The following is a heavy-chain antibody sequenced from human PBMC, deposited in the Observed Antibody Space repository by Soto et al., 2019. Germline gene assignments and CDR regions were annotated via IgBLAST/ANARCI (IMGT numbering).Heavy chain of an antibody. Sequence: GSLRLSCAASGFIVSSDYMSWVRQAPGKGLEWVSVIYPGGSTYYADSVKGRFTFSRDNSKNTLYLQMNSLRVEDTAVYYCARAYGGNPALFDPWGQGTLVTVSS. CDR2: IYPGGST. CDR1: GFIVSSDY. V-gene: IGHV3-53*01. J-gene: IGHJ5*02. D-gene: IGHD4-17*01. CDR3: ARAYGGNPALFDP.